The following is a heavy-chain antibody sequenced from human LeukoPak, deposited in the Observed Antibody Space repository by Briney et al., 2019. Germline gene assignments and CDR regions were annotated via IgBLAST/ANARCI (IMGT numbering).Heavy chain of an antibody. CDR2: ISAYNGNT. CDR3: ARLAYCSSTSCYLYYYYMDV. CDR1: GYTFTSYG. Sequence: ASVKVSCKASGYTFTSYGISWVRQAPGQGLEWMGWISAYNGNTNYAQKLQGRVTMTTDTSTSTAYMELRSLRSDDTAVYYCARLAYCSSTSCYLYYYYMDVWGKGTTVTVSS. J-gene: IGHJ6*03. V-gene: IGHV1-18*01. D-gene: IGHD2-2*01.